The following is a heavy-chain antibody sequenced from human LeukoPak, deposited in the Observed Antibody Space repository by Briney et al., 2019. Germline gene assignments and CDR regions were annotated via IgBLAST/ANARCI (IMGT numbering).Heavy chain of an antibody. CDR1: GFTFSSYG. Sequence: GGSLRLSCAASGFTFSSYGMHWVRQAPGKGLEWVAFIRYDGSNKYYADSVKGRFTISRDNSKNTLYLQMNSLRAEDTALYYCAKGITLSFDYGPDYWGQGTLVTVST. CDR3: AKGITLSFDYGPDY. CDR2: IRYDGSNK. D-gene: IGHD4-17*01. J-gene: IGHJ4*02. V-gene: IGHV3-30*02.